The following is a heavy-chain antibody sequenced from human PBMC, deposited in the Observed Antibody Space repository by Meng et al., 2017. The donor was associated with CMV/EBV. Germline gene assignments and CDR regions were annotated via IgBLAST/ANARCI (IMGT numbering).Heavy chain of an antibody. CDR2: ISWNSGSI. Sequence: GGSLRLSCAASGFTFDDYAMHWVRQAPGKGLEWVSGISWNSGSIGYADSVKGRFTISRDNAKNSLYLQMNSLRAEDTAVYYCARVTMGVRLGDTSGLDYWGQGTLVTVSS. CDR1: GFTFDDYA. V-gene: IGHV3-9*01. J-gene: IGHJ4*02. D-gene: IGHD3-16*01. CDR3: ARVTMGVRLGDTSGLDY.